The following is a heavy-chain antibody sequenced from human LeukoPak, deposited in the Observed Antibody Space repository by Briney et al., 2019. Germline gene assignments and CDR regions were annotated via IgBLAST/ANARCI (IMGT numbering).Heavy chain of an antibody. CDR2: IYYSGST. D-gene: IGHD3-10*01. Sequence: SETLSLTCTVSGGSISRGDYYWSWIRQPPGKGLEWIGYIYYSGSTYYNPSLKSRVTISVDTSKNQFSLKLSSVTAADTAVYYCARYYSLYYYMDVWGKGTTVTVSS. CDR3: ARYYSLYYYMDV. V-gene: IGHV4-30-4*08. J-gene: IGHJ6*03. CDR1: GGSISRGDYY.